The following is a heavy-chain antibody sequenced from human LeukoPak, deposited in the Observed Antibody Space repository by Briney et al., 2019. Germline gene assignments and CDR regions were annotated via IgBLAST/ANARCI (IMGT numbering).Heavy chain of an antibody. D-gene: IGHD3-22*01. Sequence: GGSLRLSCAASGFTFDDYAMHWVRQAPGKGLEWVSFITGDGGRTYYPDYVKGRFTISRDNSKKSLYLQMSRLRTEDTALYFCAKDRDTSGYTHWGQGTLVSVSS. CDR1: GFTFDDYA. V-gene: IGHV3-43*02. CDR2: ITGDGGRT. CDR3: AKDRDTSGYTH. J-gene: IGHJ4*02.